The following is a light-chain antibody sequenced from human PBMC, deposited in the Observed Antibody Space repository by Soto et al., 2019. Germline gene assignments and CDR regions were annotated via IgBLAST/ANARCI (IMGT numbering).Light chain of an antibody. Sequence: QSVLTQPPSASGTPGQRVFISCSGSSSNIGGSNYAYWYQQLPGAAPKLLMHSNNLRHSGVPERISGSKSGTSASLAISGLRSEDEAVYYCASWDGRLGAVIFGGGTKLTVL. V-gene: IGLV1-47*02. CDR2: SNN. J-gene: IGLJ2*01. CDR3: ASWDGRLGAVI. CDR1: SSNIGGSNY.